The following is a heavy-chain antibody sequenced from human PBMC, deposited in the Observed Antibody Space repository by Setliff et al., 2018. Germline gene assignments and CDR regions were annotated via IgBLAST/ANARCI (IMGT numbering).Heavy chain of an antibody. CDR3: ARDGLGAFSLRSMDV. Sequence: SVKVSCKASRGTFSSYGITWVRQAPGQGLEWMGGIIPTFGTTDYAQKFQGRVTITTDESTSTTYMELSSLRSEDTAVYYCARDGLGAFSLRSMDVWGKGTTVTVS. D-gene: IGHD3-3*02. J-gene: IGHJ6*03. V-gene: IGHV1-69*05. CDR2: IIPTFGTT. CDR1: RGTFSSYG.